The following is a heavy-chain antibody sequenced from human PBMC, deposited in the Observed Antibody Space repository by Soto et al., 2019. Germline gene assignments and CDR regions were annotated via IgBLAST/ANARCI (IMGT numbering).Heavy chain of an antibody. J-gene: IGHJ5*02. V-gene: IGHV4-39*01. CDR1: GGSISSSSYY. Sequence: QLQLQESGPGLVKPSETLSLTCTVSGGSISSSSYYWGWIRQPPGKGLEWIGSIYYSGSTYYNPSLKSRVTISVDTSKNQFSLKLSSVTAADTAVYYCARHPLWFGEFAPWGHGTLVTVSS. D-gene: IGHD3-10*01. CDR2: IYYSGST. CDR3: ARHPLWFGEFAP.